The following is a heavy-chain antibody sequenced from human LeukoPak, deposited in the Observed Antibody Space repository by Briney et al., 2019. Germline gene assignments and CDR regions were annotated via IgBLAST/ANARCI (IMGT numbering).Heavy chain of an antibody. CDR1: GYTFTSYG. V-gene: IGHV1-18*01. Sequence: ASVKVSCKASGYTFTSYGISWVRQAPGQGLECMGWISAYNGNTNYAQKLQGRVTMTTDTSTSTAYMELRSLRSDDTAVYYCARFYYDSSGYFDFDYWGQGTLVTVSS. D-gene: IGHD3-22*01. J-gene: IGHJ4*02. CDR2: ISAYNGNT. CDR3: ARFYYDSSGYFDFDY.